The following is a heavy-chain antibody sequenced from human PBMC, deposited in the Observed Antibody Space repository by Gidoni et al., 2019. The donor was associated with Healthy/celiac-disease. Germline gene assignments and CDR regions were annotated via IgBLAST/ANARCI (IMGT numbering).Heavy chain of an antibody. D-gene: IGHD4-17*01. CDR2: SYYSGST. CDR1: GGSIRSYY. J-gene: IGHJ6*03. Sequence: QVKLRESGPGLVKPSETLSLTCTVSGGSIRSYYWSWIRQPPGKGLEWIGYSYYSGSTHYNPSLKSRVTISVDTSKIQYSLKLSSVTASDTAGYYCARESAVSTVYYYYYMAVWGKGTTVTVSS. CDR3: ARESAVSTVYYYYYMAV. V-gene: IGHV4-59*01.